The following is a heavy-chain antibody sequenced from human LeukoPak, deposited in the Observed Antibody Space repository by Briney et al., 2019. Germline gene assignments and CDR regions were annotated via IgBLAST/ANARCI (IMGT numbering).Heavy chain of an antibody. Sequence: PGGSLRLSCAASGFTFSSYWMSWVRQAPGKGLEWAANIKQDGSEKYYVDSVKGRFTISRDNAKNSLYLQMNSLRAEDTAVYYCARASDFWSGFQFDYWGQGTLVTVSS. D-gene: IGHD3-3*01. V-gene: IGHV3-7*01. CDR1: GFTFSSYW. CDR3: ARASDFWSGFQFDY. J-gene: IGHJ4*02. CDR2: IKQDGSEK.